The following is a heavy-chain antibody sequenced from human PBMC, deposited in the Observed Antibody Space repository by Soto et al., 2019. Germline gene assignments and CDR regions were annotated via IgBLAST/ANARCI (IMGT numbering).Heavy chain of an antibody. CDR3: ARGAMANVDY. CDR1: GGTFGSHG. CDR2: LIAMLGTP. V-gene: IGHV1-69*01. D-gene: IGHD5-18*01. J-gene: IGHJ4*02. Sequence: QVQLVQSGAEVKKPGSSVNVSCKASGGTFGSHGIAWVRQAPGQGLGGTGGLIAMLGTPTSAKEVQGRARRAAGEALASWYLGLGSRGSEDTAVYFCARGAMANVDYWGQGTVVTVSS.